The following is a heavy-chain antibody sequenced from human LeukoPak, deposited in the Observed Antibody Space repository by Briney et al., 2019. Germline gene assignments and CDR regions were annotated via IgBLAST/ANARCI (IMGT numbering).Heavy chain of an antibody. CDR3: ARSSLGSNWYSDL. V-gene: IGHV4-38-2*01. CDR2: IYHSGST. D-gene: IGHD2-15*01. J-gene: IGHJ2*01. Sequence: PSETLSLTCAVSGYSISSGYYWGWIRQPPGKGLEWIGSIYHSGSTYNPSLKSRVTISVDTSKNQFSLKLSSVTAADTAVYYCARSSLGSNWYSDLWGRGTLVTVSS. CDR1: GYSISSGYY.